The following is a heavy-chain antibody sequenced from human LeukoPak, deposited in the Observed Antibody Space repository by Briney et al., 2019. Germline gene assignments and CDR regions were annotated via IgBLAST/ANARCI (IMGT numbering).Heavy chain of an antibody. V-gene: IGHV3-23*01. CDR2: IGGGDT. CDR3: AKDGQSFNSMYDYFDS. Sequence: PGGSLRLSCSASGFTFGNFAISWVRQAPGKGLEWVSSIGGGDTHYADSVKGRFTISRDDSRSTVDLQMNSLRAEDTAVYYCAKDGQSFNSMYDYFDSWGQGTLVTVSS. CDR1: GFTFGNFA. J-gene: IGHJ4*02. D-gene: IGHD2-8*01.